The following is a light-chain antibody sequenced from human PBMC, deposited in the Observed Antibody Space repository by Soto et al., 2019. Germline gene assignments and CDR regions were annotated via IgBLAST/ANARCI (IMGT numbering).Light chain of an antibody. CDR2: DVG. CDR1: SSDIGGYNF. CDR3: NSYRTVSTYV. J-gene: IGLJ1*01. V-gene: IGLV2-14*01. Sequence: QSAVTQPASVSGSPGQSITIACTGTSSDIGGYNFVSWYQQHPGKAPKLLIYDVGNRPSGVSNRFSGSKSGNTASLTISGLQAEDEAHYYCNSYRTVSTYVFGTGTKLTVL.